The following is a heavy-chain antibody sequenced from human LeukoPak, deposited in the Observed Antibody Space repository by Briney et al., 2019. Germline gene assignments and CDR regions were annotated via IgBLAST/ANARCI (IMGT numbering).Heavy chain of an antibody. Sequence: PGRSLRLSCAASGFTLSSYAMHWVRQAPGKGLEWVAVLSYDGSNKYYADSVKGRFTISRDNSKNTLYLQMNSLRAEDTAVYYCARGARGGHYPGVWGQGTLVTVSS. CDR2: LSYDGSNK. J-gene: IGHJ4*02. CDR3: ARGARGGHYPGV. CDR1: GFTLSSYA. V-gene: IGHV3-30-3*01. D-gene: IGHD2-21*01.